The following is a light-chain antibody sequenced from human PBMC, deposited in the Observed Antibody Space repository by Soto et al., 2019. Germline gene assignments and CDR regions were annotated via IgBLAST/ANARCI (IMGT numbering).Light chain of an antibody. Sequence: QSVLTQPRSVSGSPGQSLTISCTGTSSDVGGYNYVSWYQQYPGKVPKLMIYDVTKRPSGVPDRFSGSKSGNTASLPFSGLQAEDEADYYCCSHAGSYTYVFGTGTKVTAL. CDR3: CSHAGSYTYV. V-gene: IGLV2-11*01. CDR2: DVT. J-gene: IGLJ1*01. CDR1: SSDVGGYNY.